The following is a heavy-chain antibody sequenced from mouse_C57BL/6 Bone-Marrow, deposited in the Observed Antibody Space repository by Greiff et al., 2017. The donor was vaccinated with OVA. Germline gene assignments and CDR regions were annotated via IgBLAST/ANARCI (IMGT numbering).Heavy chain of an antibody. CDR3: ASPASITTVVDYYAMDY. D-gene: IGHD1-1*01. CDR2: IWSGGST. V-gene: IGHV2-2*01. Sequence: VKVEESGPGLVQPSQSLSITCTVSGFSLTSYGVHWVRQSPGKGLEWLGVIWSGGSTDYNAAFISRLSISKDNSKCQVFFKMNSPQADDTSIYYSASPASITTVVDYYAMDYWGQGTSVTVSS. J-gene: IGHJ4*01. CDR1: GFSLTSYG.